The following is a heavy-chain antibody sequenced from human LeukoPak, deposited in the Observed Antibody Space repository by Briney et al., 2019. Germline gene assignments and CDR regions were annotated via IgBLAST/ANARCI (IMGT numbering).Heavy chain of an antibody. Sequence: SETLSLTCAVYGGSFSGYYWSWIRQPPGKGLEWIGEINHSGSTNYNPSLKSRVTISVDTSKNQFSLKLSSVTAADTAVYYCARFVGSIPGGRNWFDPWGQGTLVTVSS. V-gene: IGHV4-34*01. J-gene: IGHJ5*02. D-gene: IGHD2-21*01. CDR2: INHSGST. CDR1: GGSFSGYY. CDR3: ARFVGSIPGGRNWFDP.